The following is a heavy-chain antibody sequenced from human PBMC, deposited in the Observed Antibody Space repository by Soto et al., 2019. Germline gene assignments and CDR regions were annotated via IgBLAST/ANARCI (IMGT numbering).Heavy chain of an antibody. CDR3: ARRRSSWYYYGMDV. CDR2: ISSSSSYI. V-gene: IGHV3-21*01. CDR1: GFTFSSYS. Sequence: PGGSLRLSCAASGFTFSSYSMNWVRQAPGKGLEWVSSISSSSSYIYYADSVKGRFTISRDNAKNSLYLQMNSLRAEDTAVYYCARRRSSWYYYGMDVWGQGTTVTVS. D-gene: IGHD6-13*01. J-gene: IGHJ6*02.